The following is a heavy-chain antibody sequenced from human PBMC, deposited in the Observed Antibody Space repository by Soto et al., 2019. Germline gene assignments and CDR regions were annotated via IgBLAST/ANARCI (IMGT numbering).Heavy chain of an antibody. D-gene: IGHD6-13*01. CDR3: AKEYSSGWYEEGYYYYGMDV. J-gene: IGHJ6*02. CDR1: GFTFSSYA. CDR2: ISGSGGST. V-gene: IGHV3-23*01. Sequence: GGSLRLSCAASGFTFSSYAMSWVRQAPGKGLEWVSAISGSGGSTYYADSVKGRFTISRDNSKNTLYLKMNSLRAEDTAVYYCAKEYSSGWYEEGYYYYGMDVWGQGTTVTV.